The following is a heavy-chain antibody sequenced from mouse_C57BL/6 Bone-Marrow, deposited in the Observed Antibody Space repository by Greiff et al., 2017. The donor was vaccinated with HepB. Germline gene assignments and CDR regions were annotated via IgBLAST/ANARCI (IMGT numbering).Heavy chain of an antibody. J-gene: IGHJ1*03. Sequence: EVQLQESGTVLARPGASVKMSCKTSGYTFTSYWMHWVKQRPGQGLEWIGAIYPGNSDTSYNQKFNGKAKLTAVTSASTAYMELSSLTNEDSAVYYCTFITTVVATRYFDVWGTGTTVTVSS. CDR2: IYPGNSDT. D-gene: IGHD1-1*01. CDR3: TFITTVVATRYFDV. CDR1: GYTFTSYW. V-gene: IGHV1-5*01.